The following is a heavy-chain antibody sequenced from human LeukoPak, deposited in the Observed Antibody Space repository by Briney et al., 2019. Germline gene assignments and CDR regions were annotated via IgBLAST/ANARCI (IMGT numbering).Heavy chain of an antibody. Sequence: SETLSLTCTVSGGSISSYYWSWIRQPPGKGLEWIGYISYTGSTSYNPSLKSRVTISVDSSKNHFSLKLSSVTAADTAVYYCARSGYYYDSSPPRFDYWGQGTLVTVSS. D-gene: IGHD3-22*01. CDR3: ARSGYYYDSSPPRFDY. CDR1: GGSISSYY. CDR2: ISYTGST. J-gene: IGHJ4*02. V-gene: IGHV4-59*01.